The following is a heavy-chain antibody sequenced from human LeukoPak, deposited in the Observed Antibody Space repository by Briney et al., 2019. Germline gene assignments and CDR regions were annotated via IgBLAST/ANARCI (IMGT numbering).Heavy chain of an antibody. CDR3: AREGDGYKSGDYYFDY. J-gene: IGHJ4*02. CDR2: ISSSGSTI. V-gene: IGHV3-11*01. CDR1: GFTFSDYH. D-gene: IGHD5-24*01. Sequence: GGSLRLSCAASGFTFSDYHMSWLRQAPGEGLEWVSYISSSGSTIYYADSVKGRFTISRDNAKNSLYLKMNSLRAEDTAVYYCAREGDGYKSGDYYFDYWGQGTLVTVSS.